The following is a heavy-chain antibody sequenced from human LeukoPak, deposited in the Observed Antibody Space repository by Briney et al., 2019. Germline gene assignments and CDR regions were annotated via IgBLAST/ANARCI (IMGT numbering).Heavy chain of an antibody. CDR2: ISSSSGYI. CDR1: GFTFSSYS. V-gene: IGHV3-21*01. D-gene: IGHD6-19*01. J-gene: IGHJ5*02. CDR3: AREPVAGYNWFDP. Sequence: PGGSLRLSCAASGFTFSSYSMNWVRQAPGKGLEWVSSISSSSGYIYYADSVKGRFTISRDNAKNSLYLQMNSLRAEDTAVYYCAREPVAGYNWFDPWGQGTLVTVSS.